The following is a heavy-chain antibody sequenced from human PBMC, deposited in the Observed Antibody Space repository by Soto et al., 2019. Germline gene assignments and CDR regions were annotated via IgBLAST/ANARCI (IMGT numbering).Heavy chain of an antibody. CDR1: GYSFTSYW. V-gene: IGHV5-51*01. D-gene: IGHD6-19*01. CDR3: ARQPRYSSGWYFVDYYYGMDV. J-gene: IGHJ6*02. Sequence: GESLKISCKGSGYSFTSYWIGWVRQMPGKGLEWMGIIYPGDSDTRYSPSFQGQVTISADKSISTAYLQWSSLKASDTAMYYCARQPRYSSGWYFVDYYYGMDVWGQGTTVTVSS. CDR2: IYPGDSDT.